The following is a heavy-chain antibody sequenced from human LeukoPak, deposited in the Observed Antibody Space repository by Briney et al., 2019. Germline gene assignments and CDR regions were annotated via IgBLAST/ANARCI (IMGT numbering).Heavy chain of an antibody. CDR1: GFTFSSDW. D-gene: IGHD3-3*02. CDR3: ARDLATN. V-gene: IGHV3-74*01. J-gene: IGHJ4*02. Sequence: GRSLRLSCAASGFTFSSDWMHWVRQAPHPGKGLVWVSRINGDGSSTSHADSVKGRFSTSRDNAKNTLYLQMNNLRVEDTGVYYCARDLATNWGQGTLVTVSS. CDR2: INGDGSST.